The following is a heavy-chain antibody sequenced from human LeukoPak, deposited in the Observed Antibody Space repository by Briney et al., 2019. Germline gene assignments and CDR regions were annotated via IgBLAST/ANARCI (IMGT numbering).Heavy chain of an antibody. CDR2: IYYGGST. J-gene: IGHJ6*02. CDR1: GGSISSSSYY. D-gene: IGHD2-2*01. CDR3: ARDTGHQLSRRNYYAMDV. Sequence: SETLSLTCTVSGGSISSSSYYWGWIRQPPGKGLEWIGSIYYGGSTYYNPSLKSRVTISVDTSKNQFSLKVSSVTAADTAVYYCARDTGHQLSRRNYYAMDVWGQGTTVTVS. V-gene: IGHV4-39*07.